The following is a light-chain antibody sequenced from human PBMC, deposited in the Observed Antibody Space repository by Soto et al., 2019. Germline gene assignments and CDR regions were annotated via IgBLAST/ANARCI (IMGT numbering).Light chain of an antibody. CDR3: QQSYSTPLT. Sequence: DIQMTQSPSSLSASVGDRVTITFRASQSISRFLNWYQQKPGKAPNLLIFTTTSLQSGVPSRFSGSGSGTDFTLTISSLQPEDFETYYCQQSYSTPLTFGGGTKVDIK. CDR2: TTT. J-gene: IGKJ4*01. V-gene: IGKV1-39*01. CDR1: QSISRF.